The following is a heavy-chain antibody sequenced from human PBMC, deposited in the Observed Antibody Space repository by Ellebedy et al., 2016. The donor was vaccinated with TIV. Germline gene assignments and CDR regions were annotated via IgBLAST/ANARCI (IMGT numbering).Heavy chain of an antibody. CDR2: IYRGGST. CDR3: ARDFSSSWYWGLHY. D-gene: IGHD6-13*01. J-gene: IGHJ4*02. V-gene: IGHV3-53*01. CDR1: GFNVSSYY. Sequence: PGGSLRLSCAASGFNVSSYYMTRVRQAPGKGLEWVSLIYRGGSTYYADSVKGRFTISRDISKSTLYLQMNNVRAEDTAVYYCARDFSSSWYWGLHYWGQGTLVTVSS.